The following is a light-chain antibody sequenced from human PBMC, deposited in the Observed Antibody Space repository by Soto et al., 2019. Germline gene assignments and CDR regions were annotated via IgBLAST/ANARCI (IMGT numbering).Light chain of an antibody. CDR3: SSYTSSNTVI. Sequence: QSALTQPASVSGSPGQSITISCTGTSSDLGGYNYVSWYQQHPGKAPKLIIYDVSNRPSGVSNRFSGSKSGNTASLTISGLQAEDEADYYCSSYTSSNTVIFCGGTKLTVL. V-gene: IGLV2-14*01. CDR1: SSDLGGYNY. J-gene: IGLJ2*01. CDR2: DVS.